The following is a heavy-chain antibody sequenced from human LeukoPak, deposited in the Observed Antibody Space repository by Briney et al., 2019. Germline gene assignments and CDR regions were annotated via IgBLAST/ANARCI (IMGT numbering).Heavy chain of an antibody. J-gene: IGHJ2*01. CDR1: GFTFSSYW. D-gene: IGHD6-19*01. CDR3: AREEGSGWYGYFDL. Sequence: GGSLRLSCAASGFTFSSYWMSWVRQAPGKGLEWVASIKQDGSEKYYVDSVKGRFTISRDNAKNSLYLQMNSLRAEDTAVYYCAREEGSGWYGYFDLWGRGTLVTVSS. CDR2: IKQDGSEK. V-gene: IGHV3-7*03.